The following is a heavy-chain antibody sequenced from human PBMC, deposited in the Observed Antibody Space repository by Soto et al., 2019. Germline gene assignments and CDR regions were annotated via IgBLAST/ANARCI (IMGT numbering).Heavy chain of an antibody. D-gene: IGHD3-10*01. V-gene: IGHV1-46*01. CDR1: GYTFTTYY. J-gene: IGHJ4*02. CDR2: INPNSGYT. Sequence: QVQLVQSGPEVKKPGASVKISCKASGYTFTTYYIHWVRQAPGQGLEWMGIINPNSGYTNNTQKFQGRVTMTRDTSTSTVYMDLSSLRSEDTAVYYCARTPGGEFDYWCQGTLVTVSA. CDR3: ARTPGGEFDY.